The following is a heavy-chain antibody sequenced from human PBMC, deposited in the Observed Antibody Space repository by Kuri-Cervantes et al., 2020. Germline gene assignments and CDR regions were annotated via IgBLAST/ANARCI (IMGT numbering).Heavy chain of an antibody. D-gene: IGHD1-26*01. Sequence: GESLKISCAASEITFSRYAMHWVRQAPGKGLEWVALISYDGSDKYYADSVKGRFTISRDNSKNTLYLQMNSLRAEDTAVYYCAKAYSGSYLDYWGQGTLVTVSS. CDR1: EITFSRYA. V-gene: IGHV3-30-3*01. CDR2: ISYDGSDK. J-gene: IGHJ4*02. CDR3: AKAYSGSYLDY.